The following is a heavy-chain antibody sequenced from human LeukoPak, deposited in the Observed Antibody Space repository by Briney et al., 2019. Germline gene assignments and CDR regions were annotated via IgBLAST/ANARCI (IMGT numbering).Heavy chain of an antibody. D-gene: IGHD1-1*01. Sequence: ASVTVSCKASGDIFRRYGVTWARQAPGQGPEWMGWVRPYNGDPEYAQKFQGRVTMSTDTSTDTSYMELRSLGSDDTAVYYCARPYSANWHPHPYRMDVWGQGTTVIVSS. CDR3: ARPYSANWHPHPYRMDV. J-gene: IGHJ6*02. CDR2: VRPYNGDP. CDR1: GDIFRRYG. V-gene: IGHV1-18*04.